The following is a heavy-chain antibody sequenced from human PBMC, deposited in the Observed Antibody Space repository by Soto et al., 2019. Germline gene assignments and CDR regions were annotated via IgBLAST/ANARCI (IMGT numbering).Heavy chain of an antibody. CDR3: ARLGGSYAVPHFDY. V-gene: IGHV4-31*03. CDR2: IYFSGST. Sequence: SETLSLTCTVSGGSISRSGYYWSWIRQHPGKGLEWIGYIYFSGSTYYNPSLKSRVTISVDTSKNQFSLNLNSVTAADTAVYYCARLGGSYAVPHFDYWGQGTLVTVSS. CDR1: GGSISRSGYY. J-gene: IGHJ4*02. D-gene: IGHD1-26*01.